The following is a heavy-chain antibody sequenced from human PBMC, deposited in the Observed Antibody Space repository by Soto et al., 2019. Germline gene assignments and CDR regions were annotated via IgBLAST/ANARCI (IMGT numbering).Heavy chain of an antibody. CDR3: ARGGKYYDFWCGYALAPYYFDY. J-gene: IGHJ4*02. D-gene: IGHD3-3*01. V-gene: IGHV3-30-3*01. CDR1: GFTFSSYV. CDR2: ISYDGSNK. Sequence: PGGSLRLSCAASGFTFSSYVMHWVRLAPGKGLEWVAVISYDGSNKYYADSVKGRFTISRDNSKNTLYLQMNSLRAEDTAVYYCARGGKYYDFWCGYALAPYYFDYWGQGTLVTVSS.